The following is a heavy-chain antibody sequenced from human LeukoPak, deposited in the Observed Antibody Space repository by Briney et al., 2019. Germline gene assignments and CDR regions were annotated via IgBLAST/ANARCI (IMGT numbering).Heavy chain of an antibody. J-gene: IGHJ4*02. CDR2: IYHSGST. V-gene: IGHV4-38-2*02. D-gene: IGHD6-19*01. Sequence: SETLSLTCTVSDYSISSSYYWGWIRQPPGKGLEWFGIIYHSGSTYYNPSLKSRVTISVDTSKNQFSLKLSSVTAADTAVYYCARLQYSSGALGYWGQGTLVTVSS. CDR3: ARLQYSSGALGY. CDR1: DYSISSSYY.